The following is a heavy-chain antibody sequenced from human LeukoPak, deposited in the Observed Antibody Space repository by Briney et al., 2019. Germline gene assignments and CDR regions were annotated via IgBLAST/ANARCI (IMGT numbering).Heavy chain of an antibody. CDR1: GGSISSSSYY. V-gene: IGHV4-61*02. J-gene: IGHJ3*02. CDR2: IYTSGNT. Sequence: SETLSLTCTVSGGSISSSSYYWSWIRQPAGKGLEWIARIYTSGNTNYNPSLKSRVTMSVDTSKNQFSLKLSSVTAADTAVYYCARVAEMKDAFDIWGQGTMVTVSS. CDR3: ARVAEMKDAFDI. D-gene: IGHD1-14*01.